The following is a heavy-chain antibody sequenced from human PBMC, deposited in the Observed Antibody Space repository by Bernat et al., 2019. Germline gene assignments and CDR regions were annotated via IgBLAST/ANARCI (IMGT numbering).Heavy chain of an antibody. Sequence: EVQLVETGGGLIQPGGSLRLSCAASGFTVSSNYMSWVRQAPGKGLEWVSVIYSGGSTYYADSVKGRFTISRDNSKNTLYLQMNSLRAEDTAVYYCAKDLRWDDYYGSGSYGGGNYWGQGTLVTVSS. D-gene: IGHD3-10*01. V-gene: IGHV3-53*02. CDR1: GFTVSSNY. CDR2: IYSGGST. J-gene: IGHJ4*02. CDR3: AKDLRWDDYYGSGSYGGGNY.